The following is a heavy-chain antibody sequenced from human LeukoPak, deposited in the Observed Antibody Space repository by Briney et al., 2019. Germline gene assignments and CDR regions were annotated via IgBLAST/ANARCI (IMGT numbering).Heavy chain of an antibody. Sequence: RRASVKVSCKTSGYPFTTWEINWVRQAAGQGLEWMGWVHPNGGNTAYAQKFQGRVTMTRDTSIITAYMELSGLTSDDTAVYFCARGPRNDPWGQGTLVTVSS. D-gene: IGHD1-14*01. CDR2: VHPNGGNT. V-gene: IGHV1-8*01. J-gene: IGHJ5*02. CDR1: GYPFTTWE. CDR3: ARGPRNDP.